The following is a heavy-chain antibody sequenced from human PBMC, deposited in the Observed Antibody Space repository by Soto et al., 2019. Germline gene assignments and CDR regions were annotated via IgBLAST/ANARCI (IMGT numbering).Heavy chain of an antibody. Sequence: QVQLVQSGAEVKKPGASVKVSCKTSGYTFTNFGISWVRQAPGQGLEWMGWISAYNGNTNYAQKFQGRVTMTTDTAMRQTSMEVRRLRSDETAVYYSARGGTPIDYWGQGTLVTVSS. V-gene: IGHV1-18*01. D-gene: IGHD3-16*01. CDR1: GYTFTNFG. CDR2: ISAYNGNT. CDR3: ARGGTPIDY. J-gene: IGHJ4*02.